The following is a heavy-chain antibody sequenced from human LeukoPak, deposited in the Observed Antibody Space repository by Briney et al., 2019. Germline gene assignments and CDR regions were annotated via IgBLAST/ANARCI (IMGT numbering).Heavy chain of an antibody. V-gene: IGHV4-34*01. J-gene: IGHJ5*02. CDR1: GGSFSGYY. Sequence: SETLSLTCAVYGGSFSGYYWSWIRQPPGKGLEWIGEINHSGSTNYNPSLKSRVTISVDTSKNQFSLKLSSVTAADTAVYYCARTINYDSSGYPSWGQGTLVTVSS. CDR2: INHSGST. CDR3: ARTINYDSSGYPS. D-gene: IGHD3-22*01.